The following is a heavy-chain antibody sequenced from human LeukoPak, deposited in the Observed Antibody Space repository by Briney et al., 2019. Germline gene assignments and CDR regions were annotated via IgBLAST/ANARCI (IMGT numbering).Heavy chain of an antibody. CDR1: GGSINSRDYY. Sequence: PSETLSLTCTVSGGSINSRDYYWGWIRQPSGKGLEWIGSIHYGGSSYYNPSLKSRVTISVDTSMNQFSLKLTFVTTADTAVYYCARVLAYCSGGSCTRGYNWFDPWGQGTLVTVTS. J-gene: IGHJ5*02. V-gene: IGHV4-39*01. CDR3: ARVLAYCSGGSCTRGYNWFDP. CDR2: IHYGGSS. D-gene: IGHD2-15*01.